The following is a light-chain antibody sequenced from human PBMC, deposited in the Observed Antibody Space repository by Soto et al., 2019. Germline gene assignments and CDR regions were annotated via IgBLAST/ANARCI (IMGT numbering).Light chain of an antibody. Sequence: DVQMTQSPSTLSASVGDRVTITCRASQSIGLWLAWYQEKPGKDPKPLVYDASSLQTGVSSRFSGSGSGTEFTLTISNLKPDDFATYSCHQYSVFPWTFGQGTKVEIK. CDR3: HQYSVFPWT. V-gene: IGKV1-5*01. CDR1: QSIGLW. CDR2: DAS. J-gene: IGKJ1*01.